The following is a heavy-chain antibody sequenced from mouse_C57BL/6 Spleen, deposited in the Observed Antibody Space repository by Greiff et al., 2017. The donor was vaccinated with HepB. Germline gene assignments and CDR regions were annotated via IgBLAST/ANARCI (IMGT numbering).Heavy chain of an antibody. CDR2: IYPGDGDT. CDR1: GYAFSSSW. V-gene: IGHV1-82*01. J-gene: IGHJ3*01. CDR3: ARGGYDYGSSGAWFAY. Sequence: VQLQQSGPELVKPGASVKISCKASGYAFSSSWMNWVKQRPGKGLEWIGRIYPGDGDTNYNGKFKGKATLTADKSSSTAYMQLSSLTSEDSAVYFCARGGYDYGSSGAWFAYWGQGTLVTVSA. D-gene: IGHD1-1*01.